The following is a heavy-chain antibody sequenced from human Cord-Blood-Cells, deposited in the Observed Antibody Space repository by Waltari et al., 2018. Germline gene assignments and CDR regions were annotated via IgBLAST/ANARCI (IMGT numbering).Heavy chain of an antibody. V-gene: IGHV1-8*01. J-gene: IGHJ2*01. CDR1: GYTFTSYD. Sequence: QVQLVQSGAEVKKPGASVKVSCKASGYTFTSYDINWVRQATGQGLEWMGWMNPHMCNTGYVQKFQWRVTMTRNTPISPAYLELSSLRSEDTAVYYCARFLVPGSGKKWYFDLWGRCTLVTVSS. CDR3: ARFLVPGSGKKWYFDL. CDR2: MNPHMCNT. D-gene: IGHD3-3*01.